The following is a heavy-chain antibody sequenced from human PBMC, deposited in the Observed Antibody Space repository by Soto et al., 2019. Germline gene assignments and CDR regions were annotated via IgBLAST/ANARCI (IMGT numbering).Heavy chain of an antibody. CDR1: GYTFTGYY. V-gene: IGHV1-2*02. CDR3: ARTGYSSSWYGGGWYYYGMDV. D-gene: IGHD6-13*01. CDR2: INPNSGGT. J-gene: IGHJ6*02. Sequence: EASVKVSCKASGYTFTGYYMHWVRQAPGQGSEWMGWINPNSGGTNYAQKFQGRVTMTRDTSISTAYMELSRLRSDDTAVYYCARTGYSSSWYGGGWYYYGMDVWGQGTTVTVSS.